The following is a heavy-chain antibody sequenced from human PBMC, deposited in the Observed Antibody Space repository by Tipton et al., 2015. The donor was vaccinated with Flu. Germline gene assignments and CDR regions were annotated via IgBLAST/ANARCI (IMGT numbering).Heavy chain of an antibody. CDR1: GDSISRSIYY. CDR2: FFRTGNT. CDR3: ARRDYSNYVSEPKSWFDS. V-gene: IGHV4-61*09. J-gene: IGHJ5*01. Sequence: TLSLTCIVSGDSISRSIYYWSWIRQPAGKGLEWIGNFFRTGNTYHNPSLKSRVTISIPRSKNQFSLRLTSETAADTAVYYCARRDYSNYVSEPKSWFDSWGQGTLVTVSS. D-gene: IGHD4-11*01.